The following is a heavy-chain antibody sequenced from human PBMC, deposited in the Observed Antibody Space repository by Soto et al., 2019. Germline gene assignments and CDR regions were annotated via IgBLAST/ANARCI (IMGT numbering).Heavy chain of an antibody. V-gene: IGHV4-34*01. J-gene: IGHJ4*02. CDR2: INHSGST. CDR1: GGSFSGYY. Sequence: SETLSLTCAVYGGSFSGYYWSWIRQPPGKVLEWIGEINHSGSTNYNPSLKSRVTMSVDTSKNQFSLKLSSVTAADTAAYYCATRRRGYGLGYWGQGTLVTVSS. D-gene: IGHD5-12*01. CDR3: ATRRRGYGLGY.